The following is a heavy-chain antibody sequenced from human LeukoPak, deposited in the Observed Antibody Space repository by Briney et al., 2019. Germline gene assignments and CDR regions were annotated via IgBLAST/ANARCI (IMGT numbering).Heavy chain of an antibody. D-gene: IGHD5-24*01. J-gene: IGHJ4*02. CDR3: AKVRRWLQSGKVGGIDY. V-gene: IGHV3-43*02. Sequence: GGSLRLSCAASGFTLDDYAMHWVRHAPGKGVEWVCLISGDGGSTYYADCVKGRFTISRDNSKNSVYKQMNSLTPEDTALYSCAKVRRWLQSGKVGGIDYWGQGTLVTVSS. CDR1: GFTLDDYA. CDR2: ISGDGGST.